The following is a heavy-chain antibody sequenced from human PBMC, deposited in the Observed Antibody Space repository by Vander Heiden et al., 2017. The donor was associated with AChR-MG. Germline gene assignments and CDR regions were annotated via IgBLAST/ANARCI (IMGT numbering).Heavy chain of an antibody. CDR3: ARSGGMVYAIRSRVRWFDP. J-gene: IGHJ5*02. V-gene: IGHV4-34*01. CDR2: INHSGST. Sequence: QVQLQQWGAGLLKPSETLSLTCAVYGGSFSGYYWSSLRQPPGKGLEWIGEINHSGSTNYNPSLKSRVTISVDTSKNQFSLKLSSVTAADTAVYYCARSGGMVYAIRSRVRWFDPWGQGTLVTVSS. CDR1: GGSFSGYY. D-gene: IGHD2-8*01.